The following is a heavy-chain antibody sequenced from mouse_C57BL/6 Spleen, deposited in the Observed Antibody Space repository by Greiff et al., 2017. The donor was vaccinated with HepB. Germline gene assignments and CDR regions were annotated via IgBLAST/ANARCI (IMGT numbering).Heavy chain of an antibody. Sequence: VQLQQSGAELVRPGTSVKVSCKASGYAFTNYLIEWVKQRPGQGLEWIGVINPGSGGTNYNEKFKGKATLTADKSSSTAYMQLSSLTSEDSAVYFCARSLCYDYDGGFAYWGQGTLVTVSA. CDR1: GYAFTNYL. CDR3: ARSLCYDYDGGFAY. V-gene: IGHV1-54*01. CDR2: INPGSGGT. J-gene: IGHJ3*01. D-gene: IGHD2-4*01.